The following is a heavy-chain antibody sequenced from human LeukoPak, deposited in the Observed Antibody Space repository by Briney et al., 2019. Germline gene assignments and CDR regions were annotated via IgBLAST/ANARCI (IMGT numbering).Heavy chain of an antibody. Sequence: SVKVSCKASGGTFSSYAISWVRQAPGQGLEWMGGIIPIFGTANYAQKLQGRVTITADKSTSTAYMELSSLRSEDTAVYYCARGQQPLRFDPWGQGTLVTVSS. V-gene: IGHV1-69*06. D-gene: IGHD6-13*01. CDR2: IIPIFGTA. J-gene: IGHJ5*02. CDR3: ARGQQPLRFDP. CDR1: GGTFSSYA.